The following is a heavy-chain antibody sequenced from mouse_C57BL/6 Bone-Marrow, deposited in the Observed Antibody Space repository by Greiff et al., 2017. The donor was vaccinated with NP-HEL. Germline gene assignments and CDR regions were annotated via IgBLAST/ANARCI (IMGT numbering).Heavy chain of an antibody. CDR3: RRQDYRRNYRFDY. Sequence: EVKLEESGGGLVQPKGSLKLSCAASGFSFNTYAMNWVRQAPGKGMEWVARIRSKSNNYATYYADSVKDRFTISRDDSESMLYLQMNNLKNEDTAMDYWRRQDYRRNYRFDYWGQGTTLTVSS. J-gene: IGHJ2*01. V-gene: IGHV10-1*01. D-gene: IGHD1-1*01. CDR2: IRSKSNNYAT. CDR1: GFSFNTYA.